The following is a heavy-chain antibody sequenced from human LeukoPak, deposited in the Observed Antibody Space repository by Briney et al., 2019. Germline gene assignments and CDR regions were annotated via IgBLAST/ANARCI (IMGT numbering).Heavy chain of an antibody. Sequence: PGGSLRLSCAASGFSFSSYEMNWVRQAPGKGLEWVSYIDFGGTTINYADSVKGRFTIARDNAKKSVYLQMNSLRAEDTAVYYCARGVGLEYNYYYMDVWGKGATVTISS. V-gene: IGHV3-48*03. D-gene: IGHD3-16*01. J-gene: IGHJ6*04. CDR3: ARGVGLEYNYYYMDV. CDR1: GFSFSSYE. CDR2: IDFGGTTI.